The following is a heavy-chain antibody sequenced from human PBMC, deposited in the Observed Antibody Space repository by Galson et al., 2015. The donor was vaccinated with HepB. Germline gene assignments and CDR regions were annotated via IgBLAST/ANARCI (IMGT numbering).Heavy chain of an antibody. CDR2: IKEDGSVR. Sequence: SLRLSCAASGFTFGDYYMSWIRQAPGKGLEWVANIKEDGSVRYYVDSVKGRFTISRDNANNLLFLQMNSLRVEDTAVYYCARDQNYEYSSSWYDAFDMWGQGTMVTVSS. J-gene: IGHJ3*02. D-gene: IGHD6-13*01. V-gene: IGHV3-7*01. CDR3: ARDQNYEYSSSWYDAFDM. CDR1: GFTFGDYY.